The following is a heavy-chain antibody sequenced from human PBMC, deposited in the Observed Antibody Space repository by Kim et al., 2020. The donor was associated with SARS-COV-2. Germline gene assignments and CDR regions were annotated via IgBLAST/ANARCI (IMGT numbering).Heavy chain of an antibody. J-gene: IGHJ5*02. CDR2: IYYSGST. V-gene: IGHV4-59*01. Sequence: SETLSLTCTVSGGSISSYYWSWIRQPPGKGLEWIGYIYYSGSTNYNPSLKSRVTISVDTSKNQFSLKLSSVTAADKAVYYCARDALRNRYNWNLYNWFDPWGQGTLVTVS. D-gene: IGHD1-7*01. CDR3: ARDALRNRYNWNLYNWFDP. CDR1: GGSISSYY.